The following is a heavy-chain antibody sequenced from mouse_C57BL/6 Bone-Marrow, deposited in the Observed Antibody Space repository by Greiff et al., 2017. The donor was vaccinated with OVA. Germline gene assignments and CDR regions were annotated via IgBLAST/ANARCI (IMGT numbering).Heavy chain of an antibody. V-gene: IGHV1-80*01. CDR1: GYAFSSYW. CDR2: IYPGDGDT. D-gene: IGHD2-5*01. Sequence: VQLQQSGAELVKPGASVKISCKASGYAFSSYWMNWVKQRPGKGLEWIGQIYPGDGDTNYNGKFKGKATLTADKSSSTAYMQLSSLTSEDSAVYFCARDYSNYPFDYWGQGTTLTVSS. CDR3: ARDYSNYPFDY. J-gene: IGHJ2*01.